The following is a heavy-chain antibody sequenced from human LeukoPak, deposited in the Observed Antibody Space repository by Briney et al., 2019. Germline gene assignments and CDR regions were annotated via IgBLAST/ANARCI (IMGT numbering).Heavy chain of an antibody. Sequence: SETLSLTCTVSGGYIGSYYWSWIRQPAGKGLDWIGRIYTSENTDYNPSLKSRVTTSVDMSTSQFSLRLTSVTAADTAVYYCAREGDYGDYSKSFYYMDVWGKGTTVTVSS. D-gene: IGHD4-17*01. CDR1: GGYIGSYY. CDR2: IYTSENT. CDR3: AREGDYGDYSKSFYYMDV. J-gene: IGHJ6*03. V-gene: IGHV4-4*07.